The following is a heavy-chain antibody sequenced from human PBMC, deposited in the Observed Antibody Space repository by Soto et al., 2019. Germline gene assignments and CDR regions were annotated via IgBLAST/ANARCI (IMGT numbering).Heavy chain of an antibody. CDR2: ISGSGDKT. CDR1: GXSFDEYA. J-gene: IGHJ4*02. D-gene: IGHD5-12*01. CDR3: VKGYYSGYDLAYFDY. V-gene: IGHV3-23*01. Sequence: LRLSFAASGXSFDEYAMTWVRQAAGKGLEWVSAISGSGDKTYYADSAKGRFTISRDNSKNTLYLQLNSLRAEDTAVYYCVKGYYSGYDLAYFDYWGQGTLVTVSS.